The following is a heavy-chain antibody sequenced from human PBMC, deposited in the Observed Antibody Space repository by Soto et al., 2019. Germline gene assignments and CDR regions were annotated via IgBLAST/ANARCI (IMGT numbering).Heavy chain of an antibody. Sequence: QITLKESGPTLVKPTQTLTLTCTFSGFSLTTSGVGVGWIRQPPGKALEWLALIYWDDDKRYSPSLKSRRTITKDTSKNQVVPTIPNMDPVDTATYYCAHRGTYYYDCSGYSFFDYWGQGTLVTVSS. CDR1: GFSLTTSGVG. D-gene: IGHD3-22*01. V-gene: IGHV2-5*02. J-gene: IGHJ4*02. CDR3: AHRGTYYYDCSGYSFFDY. CDR2: IYWDDDK.